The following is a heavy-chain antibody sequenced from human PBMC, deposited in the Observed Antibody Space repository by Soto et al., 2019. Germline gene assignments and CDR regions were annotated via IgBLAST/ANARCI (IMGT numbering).Heavy chain of an antibody. CDR3: ANRFVIVPAVLGRNYHYGMDV. V-gene: IGHV3-23*01. CDR1: GFIFSDYV. CDR2: IGGGGAGT. Sequence: EVQLLESGGGLVQPGASLRLSCVASGFIFSDYVINWVRQAPGKGLEWVCAIGGGGAGTSYSDSVKGRFTIFRDTSRNTVNMQMNSLRADDRAVYYCANRFVIVPAVLGRNYHYGMDVWGQGTTVTVSS. J-gene: IGHJ6*02. D-gene: IGHD2-2*01.